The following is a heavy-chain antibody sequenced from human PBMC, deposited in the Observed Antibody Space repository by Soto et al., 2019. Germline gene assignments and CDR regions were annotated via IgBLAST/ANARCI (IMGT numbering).Heavy chain of an antibody. V-gene: IGHV3-48*03. CDR3: ATRPPRRNIAAGY. CDR2: ISSSGTTK. Sequence: GESLKISCAASGFTFTSYEMNWVRQAPGKGLEWVSYISSSGTTKYYADSVKGRFTISRDSAKNSLYLQMNSLRAEDTAVYYCATRPPRRNIAAGYWGQGTLVTVSS. J-gene: IGHJ4*02. CDR1: GFTFTSYE. D-gene: IGHD6-6*01.